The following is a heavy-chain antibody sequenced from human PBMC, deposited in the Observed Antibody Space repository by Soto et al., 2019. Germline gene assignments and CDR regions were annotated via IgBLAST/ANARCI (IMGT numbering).Heavy chain of an antibody. Sequence: SQTLSLTCAISGDSVSSNSAAWNWIRQSPSRGLEWLGRTYYRSKWYNDYAVSVKSRITINPDTSKNQFSLQLNSVTPEDTAVYYCARGREDPYGDTRTHYYYYYMDVWGKGTTVTVSS. CDR3: ARGREDPYGDTRTHYYYYYMDV. D-gene: IGHD4-17*01. CDR2: TYYRSKWYN. CDR1: GDSVSSNSAA. V-gene: IGHV6-1*01. J-gene: IGHJ6*03.